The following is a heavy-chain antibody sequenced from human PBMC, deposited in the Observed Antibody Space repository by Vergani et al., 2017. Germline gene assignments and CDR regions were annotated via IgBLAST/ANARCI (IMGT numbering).Heavy chain of an antibody. CDR3: AKDISFGSSWYDSLYYYYGMDV. CDR2: ISWNSGSI. Sequence: EVQLVESGGGLVQPGRSLRLSCAASGFTFDDYAMHWVRQAPGKGLEWVSGISWNSGSIGYADSVKGRFTISRDNAKNSLYLQMNSLGAEDTALYYCAKDISFGSSWYDSLYYYYGMDVWGQGTTVTVSS. CDR1: GFTFDDYA. D-gene: IGHD6-13*01. J-gene: IGHJ6*02. V-gene: IGHV3-9*01.